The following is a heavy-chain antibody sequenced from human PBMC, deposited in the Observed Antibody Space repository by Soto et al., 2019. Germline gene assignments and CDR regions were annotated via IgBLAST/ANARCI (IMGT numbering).Heavy chain of an antibody. J-gene: IGHJ4*02. CDR2: ISSSSSYI. Sequence: EVQLVESGGGLVKPGGSVRLSCAASGFTFSSYSMNWVRQAPGKGLEWVSSISSSSSYIYYADSVKGRFTISRDNAKNSLYLQMNSLRAEDTAVYYCAREVDGYSYGYDYWGQGTLVTVSS. CDR1: GFTFSSYS. CDR3: AREVDGYSYGYDY. D-gene: IGHD5-18*01. V-gene: IGHV3-21*01.